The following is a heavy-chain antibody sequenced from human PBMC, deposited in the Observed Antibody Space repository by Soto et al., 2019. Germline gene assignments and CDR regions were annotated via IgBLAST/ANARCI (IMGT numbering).Heavy chain of an antibody. V-gene: IGHV1-69*13. CDR3: ARSGETLLWFGESDY. J-gene: IGHJ4*02. CDR2: ISPIFGTA. D-gene: IGHD3-10*01. CDR1: GYTFTSYG. Sequence: SVKVSCKASGYTFTSYGISWVRQAPGQGLEWMGGISPIFGTANYAQKFQGRVTITADESTSTAYMELSSLRSEDTAVYYCARSGETLLWFGESDYWGQGTLVTVSS.